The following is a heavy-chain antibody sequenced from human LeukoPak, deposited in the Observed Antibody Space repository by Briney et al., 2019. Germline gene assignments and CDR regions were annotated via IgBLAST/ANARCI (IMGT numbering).Heavy chain of an antibody. V-gene: IGHV3-23*01. CDR2: ISGSGGST. J-gene: IGHJ4*02. CDR1: GFTFSSDA. Sequence: GGSLRLSCAASGFTFSSDAMSWVRQAPGKGLEWVSGISGSGGSTYYADSVKGRITISRDNSKNTLYLQMNSLRAEDTAVYYCAKDLSWAPLYYFDYWGQGTLVTVSS. CDR3: AKDLSWAPLYYFDY. D-gene: IGHD6-13*01.